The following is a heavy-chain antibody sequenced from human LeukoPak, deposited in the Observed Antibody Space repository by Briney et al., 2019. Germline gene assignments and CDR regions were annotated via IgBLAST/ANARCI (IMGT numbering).Heavy chain of an antibody. CDR1: GGSISSSSYY. J-gene: IGHJ5*02. D-gene: IGHD3-10*01. V-gene: IGHV4-39*07. Sequence: PSETLSLTCTVSGGSISSSSYYWGWIRQPPGKGLEWIGSIYYSGSTYYNPSLKSRVTISVDTSKNQFSLKLSSVTAADTAVYYCARAFSRYYGSGSKAPFNWFDPWGQGTLVTVSS. CDR2: IYYSGST. CDR3: ARAFSRYYGSGSKAPFNWFDP.